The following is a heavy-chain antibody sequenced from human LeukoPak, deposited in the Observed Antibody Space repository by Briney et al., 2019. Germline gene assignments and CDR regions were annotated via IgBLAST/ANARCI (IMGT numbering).Heavy chain of an antibody. CDR2: IYYTGST. V-gene: IGHV4-59*08. J-gene: IGHJ4*02. CDR3: ARHSRAYSSTSGTFEY. CDR1: GASISDYY. Sequence: SETLSLTCTVSGASISDYYWSWIRQSPGKGLEWFGYIYYTGSTKYNPSLESRATISIDTSKNHLYLKLSSVTAADTAMYYCARHSRAYSSTSGTFEYWGQGTLVTVSS. D-gene: IGHD2-2*01.